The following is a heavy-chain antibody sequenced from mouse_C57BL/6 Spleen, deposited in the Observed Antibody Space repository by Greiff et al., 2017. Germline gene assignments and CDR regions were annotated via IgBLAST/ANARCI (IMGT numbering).Heavy chain of an antibody. Sequence: VQLKQPGPELVKPGASVKIPCKASGYTFTDYNMDWVKQSHGKSLEWIGDINPNNGGTIYNQKFKGKATLTVDKSSSTAYMELRSLTSEDTAVYYCARSSGYYFSYFDVWGTGTTVTVSS. CDR1: GYTFTDYN. CDR3: ARSSGYYFSYFDV. J-gene: IGHJ1*03. V-gene: IGHV1-18*01. D-gene: IGHD2-3*01. CDR2: INPNNGGT.